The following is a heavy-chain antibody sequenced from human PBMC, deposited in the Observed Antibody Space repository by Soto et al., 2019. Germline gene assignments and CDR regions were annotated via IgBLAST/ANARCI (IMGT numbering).Heavy chain of an antibody. V-gene: IGHV3-74*01. CDR3: ARVGREWELAT. CDR1: GFTFSSFW. CDR2: INTDGSST. J-gene: IGHJ4*02. D-gene: IGHD1-26*01. Sequence: EVQLVESGGGLVQPGGSLRLSCAASGFTFSSFWMHWVRQVPGKGLVWVSRINTDGSSTSYADSVKGRFTISRDNAKNTLYLQMNSLRAEDTAVYYCARVGREWELATWGQGTLVTVSS.